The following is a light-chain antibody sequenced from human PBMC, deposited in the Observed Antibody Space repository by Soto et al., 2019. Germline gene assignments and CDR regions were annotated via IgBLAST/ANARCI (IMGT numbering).Light chain of an antibody. CDR2: AAS. CDR3: QQAYSLPVT. V-gene: IGKV1-12*01. Sequence: DIQLTQSPSSVSASVGDRVTLTCRASQGISNWLAWYQQKPGKAPKLLISAASTLQGGVPSRFSGSFSGTDFTLTITSLQAEDFATYFCQQAYSLPVTFVQGTKLEIK. CDR1: QGISNW. J-gene: IGKJ2*01.